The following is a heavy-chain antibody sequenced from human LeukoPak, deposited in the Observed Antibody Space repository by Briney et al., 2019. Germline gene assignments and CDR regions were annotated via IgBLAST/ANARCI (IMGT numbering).Heavy chain of an antibody. CDR3: ARHSSSGSSYGMDV. Sequence: SETLSLTCTVSGGSMSTYYWSWIRQPPGKGLEWIGYFFYSGSTNYNPSLNSRVTISLDTSKNQFSLKLSFVTAADTAVYYCARHSSSGSSYGMDVWGRGTTVTVSS. D-gene: IGHD3-10*01. J-gene: IGHJ6*02. CDR1: GGSMSTYY. V-gene: IGHV4-59*08. CDR2: FFYSGST.